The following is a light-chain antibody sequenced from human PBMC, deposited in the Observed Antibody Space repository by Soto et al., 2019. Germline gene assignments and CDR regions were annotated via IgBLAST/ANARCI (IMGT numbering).Light chain of an antibody. Sequence: EVVMTQSPATLSVSPGERATLSCRASQSISSNLAWYQQKACQAPRLLMYGASTRATGVPARFSGSWSGTEFTNTSNSLQSADFAIYYWEEYNHWPSSTFGQGTKLEIK. J-gene: IGKJ2*01. V-gene: IGKV3-15*01. CDR2: GAS. CDR1: QSISSN. CDR3: EEYNHWPSST.